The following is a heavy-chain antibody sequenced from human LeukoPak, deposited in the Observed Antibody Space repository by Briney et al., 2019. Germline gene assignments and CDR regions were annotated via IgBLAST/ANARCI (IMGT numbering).Heavy chain of an antibody. J-gene: IGHJ3*02. V-gene: IGHV1-46*01. CDR3: VRPAGGQPHVAFDI. Sequence: ASVKVSCKASGYTFTSYYMHWVRQAPGQGLEWMGIFNPSGGSTTYAQKFQGRVTMTRDTSTSTVYMELSSLRSEDTAVYYCVRPAGGQPHVAFDIWGQGTMVTVSS. D-gene: IGHD3-10*01. CDR2: FNPSGGST. CDR1: GYTFTSYY.